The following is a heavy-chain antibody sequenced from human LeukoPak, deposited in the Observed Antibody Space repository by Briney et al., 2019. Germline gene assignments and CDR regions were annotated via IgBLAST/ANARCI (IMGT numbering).Heavy chain of an antibody. CDR2: INPNSGGT. D-gene: IGHD3-10*01. V-gene: IGHV1-2*02. CDR1: GYTFTGYY. CDR3: ARTAMVRGPPGAFDI. Sequence: ASVKVSCKASGYTFTGYYMHWVRQAPGQGLEWMGWINPNSGGTNFAQKFQGRVTMTRDTSISTAYMELSRLRPDDTAVYYCARTAMVRGPPGAFDIWGQGTMVTVSS. J-gene: IGHJ3*02.